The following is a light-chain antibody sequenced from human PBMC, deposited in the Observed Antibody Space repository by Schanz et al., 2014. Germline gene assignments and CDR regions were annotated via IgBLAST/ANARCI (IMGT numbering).Light chain of an antibody. CDR3: AAWDDSLNGQL. CDR1: SANIGINY. J-gene: IGLJ3*02. Sequence: QSVLTQPPSASGPPGQRVTISCSGSSANIGINYVYWYQQLPGTAPKLLIYRNNQRPSGVPDRFSASKSGTSASLAISGLQSEDEADYYCAAWDDSLNGQLFGGGTKLTVL. CDR2: RNN. V-gene: IGLV1-47*01.